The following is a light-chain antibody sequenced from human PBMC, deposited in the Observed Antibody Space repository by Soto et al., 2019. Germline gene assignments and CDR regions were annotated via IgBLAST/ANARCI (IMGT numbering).Light chain of an antibody. CDR3: GSKAGSNKHVV. CDR2: EVT. V-gene: IGLV2-8*01. Sequence: QSALTQPPSASGSPGQSVTISCAGSSSDIGASNSVSWYQQHQGKAPKLLISEVTKRPSGVPDRFSGSKSGNTASLTVSGLQADDEADYYCGSKAGSNKHVVFVGGTKVTVL. CDR1: SSDIGASNS. J-gene: IGLJ2*01.